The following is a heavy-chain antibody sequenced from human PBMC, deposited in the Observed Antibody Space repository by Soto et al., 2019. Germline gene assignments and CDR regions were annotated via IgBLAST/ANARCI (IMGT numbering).Heavy chain of an antibody. J-gene: IGHJ5*02. CDR3: AKDLAQRFGPVLRGGWFDP. Sequence: GGSLRLSCAGSGFTFSTYTITWVRQAPGKGLEWVSSISGSGDTTYYADSVKGRFTVFRDNSKNTLYLQMNSLRAEDTAVYYCAKDLAQRFGPVLRGGWFDPWGQGTLVTVSS. CDR1: GFTFSTYT. D-gene: IGHD3-10*01. V-gene: IGHV3-23*01. CDR2: ISGSGDTT.